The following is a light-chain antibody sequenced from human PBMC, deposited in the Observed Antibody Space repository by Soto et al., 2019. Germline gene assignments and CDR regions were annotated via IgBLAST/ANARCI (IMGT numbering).Light chain of an antibody. V-gene: IGKV1-8*01. CDR3: QQYYSYPYT. J-gene: IGKJ2*01. Sequence: IGMTQSPSSLSASPGERATITCRASQGISSYLGWYQQKPGKAPKLLIYAASNLHSGVPSRFSGSGSGTDFTLTITCLQPEDFATYYCQQYYSYPYTFGQGTKLEIK. CDR2: AAS. CDR1: QGISSY.